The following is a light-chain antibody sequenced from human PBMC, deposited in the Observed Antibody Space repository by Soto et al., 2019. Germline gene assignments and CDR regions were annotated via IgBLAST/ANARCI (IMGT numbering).Light chain of an antibody. V-gene: IGKV1-5*03. CDR3: HQYDGWWT. Sequence: DIQMTQSPSTLSASVGDRVTITCRASQSVRTWLAWYQQKPGKAPKLLIYKASSLESGVPSRFSGTGSGTEFTLTISSLQPDDFATYYCHQYDGWWTFDQGTKV. CDR2: KAS. CDR1: QSVRTW. J-gene: IGKJ1*01.